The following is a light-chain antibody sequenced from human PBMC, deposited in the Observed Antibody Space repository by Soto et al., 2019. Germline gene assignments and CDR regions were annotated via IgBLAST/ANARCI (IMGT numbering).Light chain of an antibody. J-gene: IGKJ4*01. CDR2: QTS. CDR1: QYINTR. Sequence: EIVLTQSPATLSSFPGDIVTLSCRASQYINTRLAWYQHRPGRAPRLLIYQTSIRAAGIPARFSASGSGTDFTLTISRLEPEDFAVYYCQQYGSPFGGGTKVDIK. V-gene: IGKV3-20*01. CDR3: QQYGSP.